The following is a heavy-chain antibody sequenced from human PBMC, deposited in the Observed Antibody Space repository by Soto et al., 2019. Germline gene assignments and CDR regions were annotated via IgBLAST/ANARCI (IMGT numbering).Heavy chain of an antibody. CDR2: IYYSGST. CDR3: ARDRYYGSGTYYNFYYGMDV. CDR1: GGSISSGDYY. J-gene: IGHJ6*02. V-gene: IGHV4-30-4*01. D-gene: IGHD3-10*01. Sequence: SETLSLTCTVSGGSISSGDYYWSWIRQTPGKGLEWIGNIYYSGSTYYNPSLKSRVTISLDTSKNQFSLRLSSVTAADTAVYYCARDRYYGSGTYYNFYYGMDVWGQGTTVTVSS.